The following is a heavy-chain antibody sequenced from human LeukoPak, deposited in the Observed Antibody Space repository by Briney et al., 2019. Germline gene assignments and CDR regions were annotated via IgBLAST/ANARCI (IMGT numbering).Heavy chain of an antibody. V-gene: IGHV3-23*01. D-gene: IGHD3-10*01. J-gene: IGHJ3*02. Sequence: GGSLRLSCAASGFTFSSYAMSWVRQAPGKGLEWVSAISGSGGSTYYADSVKGRFTISRDNSKNTLYLQMNSLRAEDTAVYYCAKDGGVRGVTSDAFDIRGQGTMVTVSS. CDR1: GFTFSSYA. CDR3: AKDGGVRGVTSDAFDI. CDR2: ISGSGGST.